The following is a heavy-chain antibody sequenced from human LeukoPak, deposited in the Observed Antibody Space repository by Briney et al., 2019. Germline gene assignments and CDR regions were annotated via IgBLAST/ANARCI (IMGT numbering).Heavy chain of an antibody. Sequence: GGSLRLSCGGSGFTFSSFWMSWVRQPPGKRPEWVAKINQAGSEKCHVDSVKGRFTISRDNAKNSLYLQMNSLRAEDTAVYYCAKYDSGYSLDYWGQGILVTVSS. CDR1: GFTFSSFW. CDR2: INQAGSEK. V-gene: IGHV3-7*03. D-gene: IGHD3-9*01. J-gene: IGHJ4*02. CDR3: AKYDSGYSLDY.